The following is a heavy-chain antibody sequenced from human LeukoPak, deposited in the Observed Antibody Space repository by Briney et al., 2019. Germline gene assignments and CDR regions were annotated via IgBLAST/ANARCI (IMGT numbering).Heavy chain of an antibody. CDR1: GYTFTGYY. CDR3: ARSRVTTIPNLDY. V-gene: IGHV1-2*02. D-gene: IGHD5-12*01. CDR2: INPNSGAT. Sequence: ASVKVSCKASGYTFTGYYIHWVRQAPGQGLEWMGWINPNSGATNSAQHFQGRVTMTRDTSVSTAYMELSRLTSDDTAVYFCARSRVTTIPNLDYWGQGILLTVSS. J-gene: IGHJ4*02.